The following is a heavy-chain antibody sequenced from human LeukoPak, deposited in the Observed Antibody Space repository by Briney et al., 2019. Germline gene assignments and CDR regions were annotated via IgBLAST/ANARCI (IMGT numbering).Heavy chain of an antibody. CDR1: GGSFSGYY. J-gene: IGHJ4*02. CDR3: ARAGFGVVIPFDY. D-gene: IGHD3-3*01. V-gene: IGHV4-34*01. Sequence: SETLSLTCAVYGGSFSGYYWSWIRQPPGKGLEWIGEINHSGSTNYNPSLKGRVTISVDTSKNQFSLKLSSVTAADTAVYYCARAGFGVVIPFDYWGQGTLVTVSS. CDR2: INHSGST.